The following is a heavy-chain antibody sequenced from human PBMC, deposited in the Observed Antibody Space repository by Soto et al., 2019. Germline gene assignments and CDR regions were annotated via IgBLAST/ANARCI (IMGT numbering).Heavy chain of an antibody. D-gene: IGHD3-22*01. V-gene: IGHV4-59*01. CDR2: IYDGDSA. CDR3: ARGYYDTSGYSLYP. Sequence: PSETLSLTCSVSGGSISGYYWSWIRQPPGKGLEWIGYIYDGDSANYNPSLKSRVIISVDTSRNQFSLRLSSVTAADTAVYYCARGYYDTSGYSLYPWGQGTLVTVSS. CDR1: GGSISGYY. J-gene: IGHJ5*02.